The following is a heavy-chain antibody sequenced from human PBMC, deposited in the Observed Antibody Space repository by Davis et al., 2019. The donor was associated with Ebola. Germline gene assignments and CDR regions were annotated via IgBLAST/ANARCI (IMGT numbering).Heavy chain of an antibody. V-gene: IGHV3-7*01. CDR3: ASRRGGPQNGWDILAGYP. J-gene: IGHJ4*02. D-gene: IGHD3-9*01. Sequence: GESLKISCEVSGFSFSAYWMSWVRQGPGKGLEWVANIKEDGSQKNYVDSVKGRFNISRDNAKNSLYLQMNSLRAEDTAVYYCASRRGGPQNGWDILAGYPWGQGTLVTVSS. CDR1: GFSFSAYW. CDR2: IKEDGSQK.